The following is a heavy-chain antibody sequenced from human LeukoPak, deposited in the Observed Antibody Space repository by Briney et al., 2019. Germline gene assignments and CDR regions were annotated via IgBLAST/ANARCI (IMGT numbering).Heavy chain of an antibody. CDR2: IKQDGSEK. V-gene: IGHV3-7*01. D-gene: IGHD4-17*01. Sequence: PGGSLRLSCEASGFTFSVYEMNWVRQAPGKGLEWVANIKQDGSEKYYVDSVKGRFTISRDNAKNSLYLQMNSLRAEDTAVYYCARESRYGDDHYFDYWGQGTLVTVSS. CDR1: GFTFSVYE. CDR3: ARESRYGDDHYFDY. J-gene: IGHJ4*02.